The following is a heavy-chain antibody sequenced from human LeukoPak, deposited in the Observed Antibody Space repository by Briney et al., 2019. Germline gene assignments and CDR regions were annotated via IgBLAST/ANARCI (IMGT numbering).Heavy chain of an antibody. Sequence: PSQTLSLTCTVSGGSISSGSYYWSWIRQPAGKGLEWIGRICTSGSTNYNPSLKSRVTISVDTSKNQFSLKLSSVTAADTAVYHCARLGVTNYYYYYMDVWGKGTTVTVSS. J-gene: IGHJ6*03. CDR3: ARLGVTNYYYYYMDV. CDR1: GGSISSGSYY. V-gene: IGHV4-61*02. D-gene: IGHD3-16*01. CDR2: ICTSGST.